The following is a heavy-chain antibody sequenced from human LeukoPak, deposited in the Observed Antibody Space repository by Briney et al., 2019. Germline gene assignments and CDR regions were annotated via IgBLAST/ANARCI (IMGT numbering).Heavy chain of an antibody. D-gene: IGHD2-15*01. V-gene: IGHV3-48*04. CDR1: GFTFSSYR. Sequence: SGGSLRLSCTDSGFTFSSYRMNWVRQAPGKGLEWVSYISSSGSTIYYADSVKGRFTISRDNAKNSLYLQMNSLRAEDTAVYYCARDLSLYCSGGSCYSLYYWGQGTLVTVSS. J-gene: IGHJ4*02. CDR3: ARDLSLYCSGGSCYSLYY. CDR2: ISSSGSTI.